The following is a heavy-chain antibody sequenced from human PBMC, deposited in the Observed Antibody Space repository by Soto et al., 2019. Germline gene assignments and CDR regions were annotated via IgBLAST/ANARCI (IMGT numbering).Heavy chain of an antibody. V-gene: IGHV1-24*01. CDR1: GYTLTELS. D-gene: IGHD3-16*02. CDR2: FDPEDGET. Sequence: ASVKVSCKVSGYTLTELSMHWVRQAPGKGLEWMGGFDPEDGETIYAQKFQGRVTMTEDTSTDTAYMELSSLRSEDTAVYYCATSRRLHLGELSFPFLYFDYWGQGTLVTVSS. CDR3: ATSRRLHLGELSFPFLYFDY. J-gene: IGHJ4*02.